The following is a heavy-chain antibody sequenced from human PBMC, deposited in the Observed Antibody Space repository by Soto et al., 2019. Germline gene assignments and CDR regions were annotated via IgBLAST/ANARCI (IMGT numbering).Heavy chain of an antibody. CDR1: GGTFSSYA. V-gene: IGHV1-69*13. CDR3: ASGVGPYGSGWYETTPKFDY. J-gene: IGHJ4*02. D-gene: IGHD6-19*01. Sequence: SVKVSCKASGGTFSSYAISWVRQAPGQGLEWMGGIIPIFGTANYAQKFQGRVTITADESTSTAYMELNSLRAEDTAVYYCASGVGPYGSGWYETTPKFDYWGQGTLVTVSS. CDR2: IIPIFGTA.